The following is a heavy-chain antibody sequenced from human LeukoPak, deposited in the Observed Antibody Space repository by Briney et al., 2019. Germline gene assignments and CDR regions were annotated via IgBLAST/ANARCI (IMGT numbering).Heavy chain of an antibody. CDR3: ARDPAPYYDILTGLYYFDY. Sequence: GGSLRLSCAASGFTFSSYAMHWVRQAPGKGLECVSAISSNGGSTYYANSVKGRFTISRDNSKNTLYLQMGSLRAEDMAVYYCARDPAPYYDILTGLYYFDYWGQGTLVTVSS. CDR1: GFTFSSYA. V-gene: IGHV3-64*01. D-gene: IGHD3-9*01. CDR2: ISSNGGST. J-gene: IGHJ4*02.